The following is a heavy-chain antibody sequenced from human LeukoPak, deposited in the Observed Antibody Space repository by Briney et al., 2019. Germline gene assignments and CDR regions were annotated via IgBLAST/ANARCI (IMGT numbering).Heavy chain of an antibody. CDR2: IYTSGST. Sequence: PSETLSLTRTVSGGSISSGSYYWSWIRQPAGKGLEWIGRIYTSGSTNYNPSLKSRVTISVDTSKNQFSLKLSSVTAADTAVYYCARVTKIFGVVILDYWGQGTLVTVSS. J-gene: IGHJ4*02. CDR3: ARVTKIFGVVILDY. V-gene: IGHV4-61*02. CDR1: GGSISSGSYY. D-gene: IGHD3-3*01.